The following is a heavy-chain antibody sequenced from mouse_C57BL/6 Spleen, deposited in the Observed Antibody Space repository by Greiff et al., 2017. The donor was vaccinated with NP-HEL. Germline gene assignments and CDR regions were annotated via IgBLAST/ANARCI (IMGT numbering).Heavy chain of an antibody. CDR3: ARGQLTASYYFDY. CDR1: GYTFTSYW. D-gene: IGHD6-1*01. CDR2: IDPSDSYT. J-gene: IGHJ2*01. Sequence: QVQLQQPGAELVRPGTSVKLSCKASGYTFTSYWMHWVKQRPGQGLEWIGVIDPSDSYTNYNQKFKGKATLTVDTSSSTAYMQLSSLTSEDSAVYYCARGQLTASYYFDYWGKGTTLTVSS. V-gene: IGHV1-59*01.